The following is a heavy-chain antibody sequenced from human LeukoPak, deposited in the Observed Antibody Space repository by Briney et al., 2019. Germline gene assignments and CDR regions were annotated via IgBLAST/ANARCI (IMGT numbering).Heavy chain of an antibody. J-gene: IGHJ4*02. CDR2: IYYTGST. CDR3: ASSYFYDGNRYFDY. Sequence: TSETLSLTCNVSGGSITGYYWIWIRQPPGKGLEWIGYIYYTGSTNSNPSLKSRLTISLDTSKKQFSLKLSSVTAADTAIYYCASSYFYDGNRYFDYWGQGALVTVSS. CDR1: GGSITGYY. D-gene: IGHD3-22*01. V-gene: IGHV4-59*08.